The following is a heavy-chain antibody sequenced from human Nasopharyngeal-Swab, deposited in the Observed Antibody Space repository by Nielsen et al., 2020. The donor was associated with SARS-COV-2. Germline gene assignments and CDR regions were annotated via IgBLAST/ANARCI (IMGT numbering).Heavy chain of an antibody. J-gene: IGHJ4*02. CDR2: INPSGGST. V-gene: IGHV1-46*01. Sequence: ASVKVSCKASGYTFTSYYMHWVRQAPGQGLEWMGIINPSGGSTSYAQKFQGRVTMTRDTSTSTVYMELSSLRSEDTAVYYCARDQRPQDYYDSSAISIDYWGQGTLVTVSS. D-gene: IGHD3-22*01. CDR3: ARDQRPQDYYDSSAISIDY. CDR1: GYTFTSYY.